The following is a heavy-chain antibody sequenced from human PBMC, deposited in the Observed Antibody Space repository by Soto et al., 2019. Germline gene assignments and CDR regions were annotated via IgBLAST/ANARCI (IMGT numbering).Heavy chain of an antibody. J-gene: IGHJ4*02. Sequence: GGSLRLSCQASGFSFDMYAMSWVRQAPGKGLEWVSLVQSNEITYYADSVKGRFTVSRDNSKNTVYLQMDSLRVEDTAVYYCAREPATAKPEGVDFWGQGTLVTVSS. CDR2: VQSNEIT. D-gene: IGHD1-1*01. V-gene: IGHV3-23*01. CDR1: GFSFDMYA. CDR3: AREPATAKPEGVDF.